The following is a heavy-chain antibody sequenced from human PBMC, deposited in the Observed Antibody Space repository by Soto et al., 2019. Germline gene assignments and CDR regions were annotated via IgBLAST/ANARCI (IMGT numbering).Heavy chain of an antibody. CDR2: IRNSGSSI. J-gene: IGHJ4*01. CDR3: ARDGEPMGTEAVSYFDF. V-gene: IGHV3-48*02. Sequence: EVQLVESGGGLVQRGGSLRLSCTAYGFIFSTYSMNWVRQAPGKGLEWISYIRNSGSSIYYADSVKGRFTISRDNAKNSLYLQMNSLRDDDTAVYYCARDGEPMGTEAVSYFDFWGYGDLVTVSS. CDR1: GFIFSTYS. D-gene: IGHD3-10*01.